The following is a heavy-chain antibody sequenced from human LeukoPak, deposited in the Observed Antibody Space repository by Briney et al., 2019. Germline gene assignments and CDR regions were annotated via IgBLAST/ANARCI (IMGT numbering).Heavy chain of an antibody. CDR3: ARSPGGRRLEY. CDR1: GFTVSDYY. Sequence: GGFLRLSCAVSGFTVSDYYMTWVRQAPGKGLEWISYIRSSGDTFYADSVKGRFTISRDDAKGSLYLQMNSLRAEDTAVYFCARSPGGRRLEYWGQGTLVTVSS. D-gene: IGHD3-16*01. J-gene: IGHJ4*02. V-gene: IGHV3-69-1*01. CDR2: IRSSGDT.